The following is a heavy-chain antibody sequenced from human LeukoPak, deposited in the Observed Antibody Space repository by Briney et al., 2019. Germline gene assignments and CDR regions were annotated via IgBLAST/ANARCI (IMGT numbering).Heavy chain of an antibody. V-gene: IGHV1-69*04. J-gene: IGHJ3*02. CDR2: IIPILGIA. D-gene: IGHD6-6*01. CDR1: GGTFSSYA. CDR3: AKSIAANHDAFDI. Sequence: SVKVSCKASGGTFSSYAISWVRQAPGQGLEWMGRIIPILGIANYAQKFQGRVTITADKSTSTAYMELSSLRSEDTAVYYCAKSIAANHDAFDIWGQGTMVTVSS.